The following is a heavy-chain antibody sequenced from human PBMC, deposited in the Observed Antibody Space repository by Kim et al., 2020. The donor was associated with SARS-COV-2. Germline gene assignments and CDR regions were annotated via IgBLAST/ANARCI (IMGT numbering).Heavy chain of an antibody. V-gene: IGHV3-21*06. CDR3: TTRLIGAPLDC. D-gene: IGHD1-1*01. J-gene: IGHJ1*01. CDR2: ISTNSYYM. Sequence: GGSLRLSCAASGFTFSNYSMNWVRQAPGKGLEWVSSISTNSYYMFYANSVKGRFTISRDNAQNSLYRQMHSLRGEDTAVYYCTTRLIGAPLDCWGEGALGSLSS. CDR1: GFTFSNYS.